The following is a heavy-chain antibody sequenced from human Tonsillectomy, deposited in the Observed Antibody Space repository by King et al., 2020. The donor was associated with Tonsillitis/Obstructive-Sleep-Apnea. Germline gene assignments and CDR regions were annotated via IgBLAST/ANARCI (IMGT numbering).Heavy chain of an antibody. J-gene: IGHJ6*02. D-gene: IGHD3-10*01. Sequence: EVQLVESGAEVKKPGESLRISCKGSGYSFTSYWISWVRQMPGKGLEWMGRIDPSDSYIDYSPSFQGHVTISANKSISTAYLQWGNLKASDPAMYYCASAGGYYSGMDVWGHGPTVTVSS. CDR3: ASAGGYYSGMDV. V-gene: IGHV5-10-1*03. CDR2: IDPSDSYI. CDR1: GYSFTSYW.